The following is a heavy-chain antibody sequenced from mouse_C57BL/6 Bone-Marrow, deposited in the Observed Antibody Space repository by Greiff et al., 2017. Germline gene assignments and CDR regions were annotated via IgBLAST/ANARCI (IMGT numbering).Heavy chain of an antibody. V-gene: IGHV1-54*01. D-gene: IGHD2-3*01. J-gene: IGHJ3*01. CDR3: ARIYPWFAY. Sequence: VQLQQSGAELVRPGTSVKVSCKASGYAFTNYLIEWVKQRPGQGLEWIGVINPGSGGTNYNEKFKGKAKLTADKSSSTAYLQLSSLTSVDSAVYFCARIYPWFAYWGQGTLVTVSA. CDR1: GYAFTNYL. CDR2: INPGSGGT.